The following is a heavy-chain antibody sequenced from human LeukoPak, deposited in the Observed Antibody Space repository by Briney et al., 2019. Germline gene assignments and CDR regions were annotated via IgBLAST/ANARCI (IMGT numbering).Heavy chain of an antibody. D-gene: IGHD6-13*01. V-gene: IGHV3-7*01. CDR3: ARDFVSSSWYIYYYYMDV. CDR2: IKQDGSEK. J-gene: IGHJ6*03. Sequence: PGGSLRLSCAASGFTVNNKYMTWVRQAPGKGLEWVANIKQDGSEKYYVDSVKGRFTISRDNAKNSLYLQMNSLRAEDTAVYYCARDFVSSSWYIYYYYMDVWGKGTTVTVSS. CDR1: GFTVNNKY.